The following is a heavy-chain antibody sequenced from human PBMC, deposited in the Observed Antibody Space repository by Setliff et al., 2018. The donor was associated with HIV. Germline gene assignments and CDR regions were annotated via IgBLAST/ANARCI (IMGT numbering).Heavy chain of an antibody. CDR3: ARDYYQYYNFWSGSSPDAFDI. CDR2: IYYSGST. Sequence: NPSETLSLTCTVSGGSISTSSYYWGWIRQPPGKGLEWIGSIYYSGSTYYNPSLKSRVTISVDTSKNQFSLNLSSVTAADTAVYYCARDYYQYYNFWSGSSPDAFDIWGQGTMVTVSS. J-gene: IGHJ3*02. V-gene: IGHV4-39*07. D-gene: IGHD3-3*01. CDR1: GGSISTSSYY.